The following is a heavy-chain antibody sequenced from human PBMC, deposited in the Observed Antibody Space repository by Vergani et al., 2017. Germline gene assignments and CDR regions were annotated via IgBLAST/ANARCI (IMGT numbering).Heavy chain of an antibody. CDR1: GGTFSSYT. CDR3: ARQAFNYYDSSGPITN. J-gene: IGHJ4*02. Sequence: QVQLVQSGAEVKKPGASVKVSCKASGGTFSSYTISWVRQAPGQGLEWMGRIIPILGIAHYAQKFQGRVTITADKSTSTAYMELSRLRSEDTAVYYCARQAFNYYDSSGPITNWGQGTLVTVSS. V-gene: IGHV1-69*09. D-gene: IGHD3-22*01. CDR2: IIPILGIA.